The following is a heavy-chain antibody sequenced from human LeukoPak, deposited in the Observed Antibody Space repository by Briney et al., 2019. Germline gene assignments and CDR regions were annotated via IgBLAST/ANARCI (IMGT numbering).Heavy chain of an antibody. J-gene: IGHJ4*02. CDR3: ARGMGFWSGYVVY. V-gene: IGHV4-34*01. CDR1: GGSFSGYY. Sequence: SVTLSLTCAVYGGSFSGYYWSWIRQPPGKGLEWIGEINHSGSTNYNPSLKSRVTISVDTSKNQFSLKLSPVTAADTAVYYCARGMGFWSGYVVYWGQGTLVTVSS. CDR2: INHSGST. D-gene: IGHD3-3*01.